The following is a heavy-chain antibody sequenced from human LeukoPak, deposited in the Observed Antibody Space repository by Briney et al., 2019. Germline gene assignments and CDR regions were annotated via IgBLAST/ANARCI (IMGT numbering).Heavy chain of an antibody. V-gene: IGHV3-23*01. D-gene: IGHD3-22*01. CDR1: GFTFSSYA. CDR2: ISGSGGST. CDR3: AKQYDSSGYYYPIDY. J-gene: IGHJ4*02. Sequence: GGSLRLSCAASGFTFSSYAMSWVRQAPGKGLEWVSAISGSGGSTYYADSVKGRFTISRDNSKNTLYLQMNSLRAEDTAAYYCAKQYDSSGYYYPIDYWGQGTLVTASS.